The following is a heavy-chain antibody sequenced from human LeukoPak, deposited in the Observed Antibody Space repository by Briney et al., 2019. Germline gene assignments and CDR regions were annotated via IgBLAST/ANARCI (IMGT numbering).Heavy chain of an antibody. CDR3: ATHAVATINVHDAFDI. V-gene: IGHV3-7*03. D-gene: IGHD5-12*01. Sequence: PGGSLRLSCAASGFTFSSYWMSWVRQAPGKGLEWVANIKQDGSEEYYVDSVKGRFTISRDNAKNSLYLQMNSLRAEDTAVYYCATHAVATINVHDAFDIWGQGTMVTVSS. J-gene: IGHJ3*02. CDR2: IKQDGSEE. CDR1: GFTFSSYW.